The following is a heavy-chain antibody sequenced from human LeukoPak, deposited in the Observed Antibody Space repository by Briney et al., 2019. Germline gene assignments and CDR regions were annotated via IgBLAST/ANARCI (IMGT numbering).Heavy chain of an antibody. J-gene: IGHJ6*02. Sequence: ALGKVSCKASAYTFIGYYMHWVRQAPGQWLEWMGWINTNSSGTNYAQKLQGRVTMTTDTSTRTAYMELRSLRSDETAVYYCAREYSSGWFNYYYYGMDVWGQGTTVTVSS. CDR2: INTNSSGT. D-gene: IGHD6-19*01. CDR3: AREYSSGWFNYYYYGMDV. V-gene: IGHV1-2*02. CDR1: AYTFIGYY.